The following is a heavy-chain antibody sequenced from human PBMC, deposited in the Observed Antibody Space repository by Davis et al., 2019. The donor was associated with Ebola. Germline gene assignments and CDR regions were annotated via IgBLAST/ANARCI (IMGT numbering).Heavy chain of an antibody. CDR1: GGSFSGYY. J-gene: IGHJ4*02. CDR2: INHSGST. Sequence: SETLSLTCAVYGGSFSGYYWSWIRQPPGKGLEWIGEINHSGSTNYNPSLKSRVTISVDTSKNQFSLKLSSVTAADTAVYYCARLPGAGGFDYWGQGTLVTVSS. V-gene: IGHV4-34*01. CDR3: ARLPGAGGFDY. D-gene: IGHD3-10*01.